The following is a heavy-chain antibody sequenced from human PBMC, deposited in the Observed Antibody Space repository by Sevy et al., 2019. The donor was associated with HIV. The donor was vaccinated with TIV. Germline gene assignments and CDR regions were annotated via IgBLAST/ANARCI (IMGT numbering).Heavy chain of an antibody. D-gene: IGHD3-16*01. CDR3: ARPSQGLHDPFQH. CDR1: GYSFTSYW. J-gene: IGHJ1*01. CDR2: IYPGDSDT. Sequence: GESLKISCKGSGYSFTSYWIGWVHQMPGKGLEWMGIIYPGDSDTRYSPSFQGQVTISADKSISTAYLQWSSLKASDTAMYYCARPSQGLHDPFQHWGQGTLVTVSS. V-gene: IGHV5-51*07.